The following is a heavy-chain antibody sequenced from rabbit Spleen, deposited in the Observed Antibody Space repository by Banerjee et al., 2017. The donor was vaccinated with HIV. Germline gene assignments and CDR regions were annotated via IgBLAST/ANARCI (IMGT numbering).Heavy chain of an antibody. V-gene: IGHV1S45*01. Sequence: QEQLVESGGGLVKPEGSLKLSCIASGFSFSNKAVMCWVRQAPGKGLEWIACINAVTGKAVYASWAKGRFTFSKTSSTTVTLQMTSLTAADTATYFCARVGGVGVYGYATLWGPGTLVTVS. J-gene: IGHJ4*01. CDR1: GFSFSNKAV. CDR3: ARVGGVGVYGYATL. CDR2: INAVTGKA. D-gene: IGHD6-1*01.